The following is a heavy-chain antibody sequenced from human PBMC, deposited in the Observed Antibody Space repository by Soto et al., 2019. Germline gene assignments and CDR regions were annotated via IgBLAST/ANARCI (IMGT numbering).Heavy chain of an antibody. CDR3: ARDGGYEVGFDY. D-gene: IGHD5-12*01. V-gene: IGHV4-59*01. Sequence: SETLSLTCTVSGGSISSYYWSWIRQPPGKGLEWIGYIYYSGSTNYNPSLKSRVTISVDTSKNQFSLKLSSVTAADTAVYYCARDGGYEVGFDYWGQGTLVTVSS. J-gene: IGHJ4*02. CDR1: GGSISSYY. CDR2: IYYSGST.